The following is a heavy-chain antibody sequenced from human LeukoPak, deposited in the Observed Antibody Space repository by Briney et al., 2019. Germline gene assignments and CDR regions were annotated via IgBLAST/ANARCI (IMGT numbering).Heavy chain of an antibody. CDR1: GFTFSSYG. CDR3: ARGVQNYDFWSGYFRFDY. CDR2: IYSGGST. D-gene: IGHD3-3*01. V-gene: IGHV3-66*02. Sequence: GRSLRLSCAASGFTFSSYGMRWVRQAPGKGLEWVSVIYSGGSTYYADSVKGRFTISRDNSKNTLYLQMNSLRAEDTAVYYCARGVQNYDFWSGYFRFDYWGQGTLVTVSS. J-gene: IGHJ4*02.